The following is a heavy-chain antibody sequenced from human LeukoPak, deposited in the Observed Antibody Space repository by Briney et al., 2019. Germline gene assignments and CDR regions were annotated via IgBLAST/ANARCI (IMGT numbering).Heavy chain of an antibody. V-gene: IGHV3-23*01. CDR2: ISRSGGST. J-gene: IGHJ4*02. CDR1: GYTFSSYD. Sequence: GGSLRLSCAASGYTFSSYDMSWVRQAPGQGLEWVSSISRSGGSTYYADSVKGRFTMSRDNSKNTLYLQMNSLRAEDTAVYYCAKVPAYDILTGYFDYWGQGTLVTVSS. D-gene: IGHD3-9*01. CDR3: AKVPAYDILTGYFDY.